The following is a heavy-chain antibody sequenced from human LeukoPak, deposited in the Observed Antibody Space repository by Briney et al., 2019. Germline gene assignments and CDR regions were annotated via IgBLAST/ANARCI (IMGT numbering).Heavy chain of an antibody. CDR3: ARVDGSYTVDY. J-gene: IGHJ4*02. D-gene: IGHD1-26*01. Sequence: ASVKVSCKASGYTFTSYYMHWVRQAPGQGLEWMGIINPSGGSTSYAQKFQGRVTMTRDTSTSTVYMELSGLRSEDTAVYYCARVDGSYTVDYWGQGTLVTVSS. CDR2: INPSGGST. V-gene: IGHV1-46*01. CDR1: GYTFTSYY.